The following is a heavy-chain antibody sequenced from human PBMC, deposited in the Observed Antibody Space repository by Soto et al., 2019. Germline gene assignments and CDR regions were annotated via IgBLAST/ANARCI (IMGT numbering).Heavy chain of an antibody. Sequence: QVQLVESGGGEVQPGRSLRLSCAASGFTFSSYGMHWVRQAPGKGLEWVAVISYDGSNKYYADSVKGRFTISRDNSKNTLYLQMNSLRAEDTAVYYCANGLYYYDSSGSLFDIWGQGTMVTVSS. CDR3: ANGLYYYDSSGSLFDI. CDR2: ISYDGSNK. CDR1: GFTFSSYG. J-gene: IGHJ3*02. V-gene: IGHV3-30*18. D-gene: IGHD3-22*01.